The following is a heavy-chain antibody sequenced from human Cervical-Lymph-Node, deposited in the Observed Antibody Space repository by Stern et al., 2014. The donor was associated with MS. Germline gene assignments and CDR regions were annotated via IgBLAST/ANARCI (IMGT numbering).Heavy chain of an antibody. CDR3: AAYYYDSSGYLFDY. J-gene: IGHJ4*02. V-gene: IGHV1-46*01. CDR1: GYTFTSYY. Sequence: VQLVEAGAEVKKPGDSVKVSCKASGYTFTSYYMHWGRQSPGQGLEWLGIINPSGGSTSYAQKFQGRVTMTRDTSTSTVYMELSSLRSEDTAVYYCAAYYYDSSGYLFDYWGQGTLVTVSS. CDR2: INPSGGST. D-gene: IGHD3-22*01.